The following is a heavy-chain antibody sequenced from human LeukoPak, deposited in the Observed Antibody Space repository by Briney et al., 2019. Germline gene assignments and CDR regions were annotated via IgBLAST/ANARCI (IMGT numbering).Heavy chain of an antibody. CDR2: ISGSGGST. V-gene: IGHV3-23*01. D-gene: IGHD3-22*01. CDR3: AKDRSYYDNTDLWGAEYFQH. Sequence: HPGGSLRLSCAASGFTFSSYAMSWVRQAPGKGLEWVSAISGSGGSTYYADSVVGRFTISRDNSKNTLYLQMNSLRAEDTAVYYCAKDRSYYDNTDLWGAEYFQHWGQGTLVTVSS. CDR1: GFTFSSYA. J-gene: IGHJ1*01.